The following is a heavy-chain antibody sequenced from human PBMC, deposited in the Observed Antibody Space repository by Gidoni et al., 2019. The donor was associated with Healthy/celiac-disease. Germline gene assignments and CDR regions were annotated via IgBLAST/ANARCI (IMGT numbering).Heavy chain of an antibody. CDR1: GGSISSGDYY. D-gene: IGHD4-17*01. CDR3: ARGDGEQYWYFDL. CDR2: IYYSGST. V-gene: IGHV4-30-4*01. J-gene: IGHJ2*01. Sequence: QVQLQESGPGLVKPSQTLSLTCTVPGGSISSGDYYWSWIRQPPGKGLEWIGYIYYSGSTYYNPSLKSRVTISVDTSKNQFSLKLSSVTAADTAVYYCARGDGEQYWYFDLWGRGTLVTVSS.